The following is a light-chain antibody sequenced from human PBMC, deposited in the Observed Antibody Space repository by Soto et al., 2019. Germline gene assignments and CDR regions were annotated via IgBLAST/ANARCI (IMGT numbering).Light chain of an antibody. V-gene: IGKV3-11*01. J-gene: IGKJ5*01. CDR1: QSVGRS. CDR2: DAS. Sequence: EIVLTQSPATLSLSPGERATLSCRASQSVGRSLGWYQQKPGQAPRLLIYDASNRATGVPARFSASGSGTDFTLTISSLDPDDFAVYYCQQRSAWPITFGQGTRLEIK. CDR3: QQRSAWPIT.